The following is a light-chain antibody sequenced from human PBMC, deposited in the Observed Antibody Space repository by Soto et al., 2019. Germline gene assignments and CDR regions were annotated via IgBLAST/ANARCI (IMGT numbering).Light chain of an antibody. V-gene: IGKV1-5*03. CDR1: QNINSW. Sequence: DIQMTQSPSTLSASVGDRVTITCRASQNINSWLAWYQQKPGKAPQVLIYKASSLESGVPSRFSGSGSGTEFTLTISSLQPDDFATYYCQQYNSYSETFGQGTKVDIK. J-gene: IGKJ1*01. CDR3: QQYNSYSET. CDR2: KAS.